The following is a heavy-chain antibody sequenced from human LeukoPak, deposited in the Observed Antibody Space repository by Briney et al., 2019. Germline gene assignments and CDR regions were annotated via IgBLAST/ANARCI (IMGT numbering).Heavy chain of an antibody. J-gene: IGHJ5*02. CDR3: AGFFRIAAAGGLFDP. CDR1: GGSISSSSYY. D-gene: IGHD6-13*01. Sequence: SETLSLTCTVSGGSISSSSYYWGWIRQPPGKGLEWIGYTYYSGSTNYNPSLKSRVTISVDTSKNQFSLKLSSVTAADTAVYYCAGFFRIAAAGGLFDPWGQGTLVTVSS. CDR2: TYYSGST. V-gene: IGHV4-61*05.